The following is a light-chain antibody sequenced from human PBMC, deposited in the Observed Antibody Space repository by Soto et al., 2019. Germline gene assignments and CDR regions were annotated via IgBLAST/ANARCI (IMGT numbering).Light chain of an antibody. V-gene: IGLV1-51*01. CDR1: SSNIGDNY. CDR2: DNN. J-gene: IGLJ2*01. Sequence: QSVLTQPPSVSAAPGQKVTISCSGSSSNIGDNYLSWYQQLPGTAPKLLIYDNNKRPSGIPDRFSGSKSGTSATLGITGLQTGDEADYYCGTWDSSLSVGVFGGGTKLTVL. CDR3: GTWDSSLSVGV.